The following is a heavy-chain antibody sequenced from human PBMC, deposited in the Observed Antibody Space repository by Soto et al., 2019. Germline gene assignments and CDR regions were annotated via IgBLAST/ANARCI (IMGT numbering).Heavy chain of an antibody. V-gene: IGHV4-30-4*01. J-gene: IGHJ4*02. CDR1: GGSISSGDYY. CDR3: ARYYYGSGSYQDY. Sequence: PSETLSLTCTVSGGSISSGDYYWSWILHPPGKGLEWIGYIYYSVSTYYNPSLKSRVTISVDTSNNQFSLKLTSVTAADTAMYYCARYYYGSGSYQDYWGKGNMVTVSA. CDR2: IYYSVST. D-gene: IGHD3-10*01.